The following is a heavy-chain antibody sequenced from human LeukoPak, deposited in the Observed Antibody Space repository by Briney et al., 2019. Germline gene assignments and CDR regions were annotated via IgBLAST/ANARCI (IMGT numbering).Heavy chain of an antibody. J-gene: IGHJ4*02. CDR1: GYTFTDYY. CDR2: MNPNSGNT. D-gene: IGHD1-26*01. CDR3: ARGRSGSYFNY. V-gene: IGHV1-8*03. Sequence: ASVKVSCKASGYTFTDYYMHWVRQAPGQGLEWMGWMNPNSGNTGYAQKFQGRVTITRNTSISTAYMELSSLRSEDTAVYYCARGRSGSYFNYWGQGTLVTVSS.